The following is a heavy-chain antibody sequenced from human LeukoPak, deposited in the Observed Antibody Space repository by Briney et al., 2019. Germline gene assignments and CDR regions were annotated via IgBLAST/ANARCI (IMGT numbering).Heavy chain of an antibody. J-gene: IGHJ2*01. V-gene: IGHV4-61*01. Sequence: SETLSLTCTVSGGSVNSGSNYWSWIRQPPGKGLESIGYIYYSGSTNYTPSLKSRVTISVDTSKNQFSLKLSSVTAADTAVYYCARDRYYYNTGSYFFFDLWGRGTLVTVSS. D-gene: IGHD3-22*01. CDR3: ARDRYYYNTGSYFFFDL. CDR2: IYYSGST. CDR1: GGSVNSGSNY.